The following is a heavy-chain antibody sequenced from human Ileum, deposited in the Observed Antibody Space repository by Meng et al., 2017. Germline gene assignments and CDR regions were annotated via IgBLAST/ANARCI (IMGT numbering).Heavy chain of an antibody. CDR3: AREGDLIGWFDS. Sequence: GSLRLSCSVSGASISSGSYYWAWIRQPPGKGLEWIGSVYYSGTTIYYNPSLKSRVTTSIDTFKNQFSLKVNSVTAADTAVYYCAREGDLIGWFDSWGQGTLVTVSS. J-gene: IGHJ5*01. CDR2: VYYSGTTI. CDR1: GASISSGSYY. D-gene: IGHD3-16*01. V-gene: IGHV4-39*07.